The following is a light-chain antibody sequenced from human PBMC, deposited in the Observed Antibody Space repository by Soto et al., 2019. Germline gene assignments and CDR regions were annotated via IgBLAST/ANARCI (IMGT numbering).Light chain of an antibody. V-gene: IGKV3-11*01. J-gene: IGKJ1*01. CDR2: LTS. CDR3: HQRQSWPRT. CDR1: QAVNTR. Sequence: EIGLSQSPATLSSIPGDRVTLSCRASQAVNTRLAWYQHKPGQAPRLLIYLTSNRAAGIPARFSGSGSETDFTLTISDVEPEDFAVYYCHQRQSWPRTFGQGTKVDI.